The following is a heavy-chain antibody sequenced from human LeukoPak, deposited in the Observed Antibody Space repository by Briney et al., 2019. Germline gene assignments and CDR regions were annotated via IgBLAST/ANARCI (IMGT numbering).Heavy chain of an antibody. Sequence: ASVTVSFKASGYSFFSFGISWVRQAPGQGLEWMGWISAYTGNTNYAQKFQGRVTMTTDTSTSTAYMELRSLRSDDTAVYYCARAGIVGTTTCYYWGQGTLVTVSS. J-gene: IGHJ4*02. D-gene: IGHD1-26*01. CDR3: ARAGIVGTTTCYY. CDR2: ISAYTGNT. CDR1: GYSFFSFG. V-gene: IGHV1-18*01.